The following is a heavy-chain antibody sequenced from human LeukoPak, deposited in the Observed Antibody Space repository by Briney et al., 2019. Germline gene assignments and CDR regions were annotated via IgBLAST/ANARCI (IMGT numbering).Heavy chain of an antibody. CDR3: AKDRRWLQQANGGWYFDL. CDR1: GFTFSDHF. D-gene: IGHD5-24*01. J-gene: IGHJ2*01. Sequence: GGSLRLSCAASGFTFSDHFMDWVRQAPGKGLEWVSAISGSGGSTYYADSVKGRFTISRDNSKNTLYLQMNSLRAEDTAVYYCAKDRRWLQQANGGWYFDLWGRGTLVTVSS. CDR2: ISGSGGST. V-gene: IGHV3-23*01.